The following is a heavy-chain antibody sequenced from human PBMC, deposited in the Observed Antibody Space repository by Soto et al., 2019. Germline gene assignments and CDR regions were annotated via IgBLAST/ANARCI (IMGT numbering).Heavy chain of an antibody. CDR3: ARGQYHDVLTGYRNGVFDY. CDR2: INHSGSA. Sequence: QVQLQQWGAGLLKPSETLSLTCAVYGGPFSGYYWSWIRQPPGKGLEWIGEINHSGSANYNPSPKSRVTISEDTSRNQCSLRVTSVTAADTAVYYCARGQYHDVLTGYRNGVFDYWGQGTLVTVSS. V-gene: IGHV4-34*01. D-gene: IGHD3-9*01. CDR1: GGPFSGYY. J-gene: IGHJ4*02.